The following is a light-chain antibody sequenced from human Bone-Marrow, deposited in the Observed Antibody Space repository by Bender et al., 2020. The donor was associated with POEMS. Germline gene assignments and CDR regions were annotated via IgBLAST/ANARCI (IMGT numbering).Light chain of an antibody. CDR1: SSDVGSYNL. V-gene: IGLV2-23*02. Sequence: QSALTQPASVSGSPGQSITISCTGTSSDVGSYNLVSWYQQHPGKAPKLMIYEVNKRPSGVSNRFSGSKSGNTASLTISGLQAEDEADYYCCSYAGNRNVFGTGTKVTVL. CDR3: CSYAGNRNV. CDR2: EVN. J-gene: IGLJ1*01.